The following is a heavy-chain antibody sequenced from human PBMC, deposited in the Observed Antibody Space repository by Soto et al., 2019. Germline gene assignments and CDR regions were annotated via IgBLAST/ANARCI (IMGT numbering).Heavy chain of an antibody. CDR3: AMGGSGSYIDY. CDR2: ISGYDGNT. CDR1: GYTFRSYG. Sequence: HVQLVQSEPEVKKPGASVKVSCKASGYTFRSYGINWVRQAPGQGLEWMGWISGYDGNTNYAQMFQGRVTLTTDTSTTTAYMELRSLRSDDTAVYYCAMGGSGSYIDYWGRGALVTVSS. J-gene: IGHJ4*02. V-gene: IGHV1-18*01. D-gene: IGHD3-22*01.